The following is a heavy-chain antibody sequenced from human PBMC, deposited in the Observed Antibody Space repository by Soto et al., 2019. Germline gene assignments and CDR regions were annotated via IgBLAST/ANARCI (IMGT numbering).Heavy chain of an antibody. CDR3: AKRNGSGQRGNWFDP. J-gene: IGHJ5*02. V-gene: IGHV3-23*04. CDR2: ISGSGSNT. Sequence: VQLVESGGGVVQPGRSLRLSCAASGFPFSSYAMTWVRQAPGKGLEWVSGISGSGSNTYYRDSVKGRFTISRDSSKNTVYLQMNNLRVEDTAVYYCAKRNGSGQRGNWFDPWGQGTLVTVSS. CDR1: GFPFSSYA. D-gene: IGHD3-10*01.